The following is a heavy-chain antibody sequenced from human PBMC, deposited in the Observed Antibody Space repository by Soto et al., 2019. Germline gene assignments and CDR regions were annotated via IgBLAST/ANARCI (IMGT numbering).Heavy chain of an antibody. Sequence: SETLSLTCTVSGGSISSYYWSWIRQPPGKGLEWIGHIYYSGSTNYNPSLKSRVTISVDTSKNQFSLKLSSVTAADTAVYYCARGGSGWYYNWFDPWGQGTLVTVSS. CDR1: GGSISSYY. J-gene: IGHJ5*02. V-gene: IGHV4-59*01. CDR2: IYYSGST. CDR3: ARGGSGWYYNWFDP. D-gene: IGHD6-19*01.